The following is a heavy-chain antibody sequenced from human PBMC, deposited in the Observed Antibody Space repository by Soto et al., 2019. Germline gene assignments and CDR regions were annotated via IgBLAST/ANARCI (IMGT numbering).Heavy chain of an antibody. CDR2: ISSSSSYI. CDR3: ARDGYSSSSYYYYYYGMDV. CDR1: GFTFSSYS. Sequence: EVQLVESGGGLVKPGGSLRLSCAASGFTFSSYSMNWVRQAPGKGLEWVSSISSSSSYIYYADSVKGRFTISRDNAKNSLYMQMNSLRPEDTAVYYCARDGYSSSSYYYYYYGMDVWGQGTTVTVSS. D-gene: IGHD6-6*01. V-gene: IGHV3-21*01. J-gene: IGHJ6*02.